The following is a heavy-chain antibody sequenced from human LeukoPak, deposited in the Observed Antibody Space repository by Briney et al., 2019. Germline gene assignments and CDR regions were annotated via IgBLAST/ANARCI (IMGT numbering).Heavy chain of an antibody. Sequence: GSLRLSCAASGFTFSSYAMSWIRQPPGKGLEWIGYIYYSGSTNYNPSLKSRVTISVDTSKNQFSLKLSSVTAADTAVYYCASAIAAAGIDYWGQGTLVTVSS. D-gene: IGHD6-13*01. CDR2: IYYSGST. J-gene: IGHJ4*02. CDR1: GFTFSSYA. V-gene: IGHV4-59*01. CDR3: ASAIAAAGIDY.